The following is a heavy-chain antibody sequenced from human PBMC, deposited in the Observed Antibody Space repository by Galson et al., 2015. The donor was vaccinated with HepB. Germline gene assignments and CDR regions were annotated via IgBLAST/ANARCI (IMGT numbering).Heavy chain of an antibody. Sequence: PLSLTCTVSGGSISSGGYYWSWIRQHPGKGLEWIGYIYYSGSTYYNPSLKSRVTISVDTSKNQFSLKLSSVTAADTAVYYCARVQGYCSSTSCTPGLIQHWGQGTLVTVSS. CDR3: ARVQGYCSSTSCTPGLIQH. J-gene: IGHJ1*01. CDR2: IYYSGST. CDR1: GGSISSGGYY. D-gene: IGHD2-2*01. V-gene: IGHV4-31*03.